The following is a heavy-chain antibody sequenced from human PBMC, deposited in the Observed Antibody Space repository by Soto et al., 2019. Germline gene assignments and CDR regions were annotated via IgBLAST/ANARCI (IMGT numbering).Heavy chain of an antibody. CDR3: ARDKGRSPLDY. D-gene: IGHD1-26*01. V-gene: IGHV3-48*01. J-gene: IGHJ4*02. Sequence: EVQLVESGGGLVQPGGSLRLSCAASGFTFSSYSMNWVRQAPGPGLEWVSYISSSSSTIYYADSVKGRFTISRDNAKNSLYLQRNSLRAEDTAVYYCARDKGRSPLDYWGQGTLVTVSS. CDR2: ISSSSSTI. CDR1: GFTFSSYS.